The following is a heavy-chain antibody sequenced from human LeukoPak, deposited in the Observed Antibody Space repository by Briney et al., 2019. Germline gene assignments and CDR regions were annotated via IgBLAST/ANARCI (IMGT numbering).Heavy chain of an antibody. CDR2: IYYSGST. J-gene: IGHJ3*02. Sequence: SETLSLTCTVSGGSISSYYWSWIRQPPGKGLEWIGYIYYSGSTNYNPSLKSRVTISVDTSKNQFSLKLSSVTAADTAVYYCARADGSSSAPPDAFDIWGQGTMVTVSS. D-gene: IGHD6-6*01. CDR3: ARADGSSSAPPDAFDI. V-gene: IGHV4-59*01. CDR1: GGSISSYY.